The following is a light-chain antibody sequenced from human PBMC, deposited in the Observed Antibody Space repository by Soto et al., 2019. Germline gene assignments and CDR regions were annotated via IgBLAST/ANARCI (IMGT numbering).Light chain of an antibody. CDR2: AAS. Sequence: DIQMTQSPLFLSASVGDRVTITCRASQSITSYLSWFQQKPGKAPNLLISAASSLQSGVPSRFSGSGSGTHFTLTISSLQPEDFATYYCHQSYSTLLPFGQGTKVEIK. CDR1: QSITSY. V-gene: IGKV1-39*01. J-gene: IGKJ1*01. CDR3: HQSYSTLLP.